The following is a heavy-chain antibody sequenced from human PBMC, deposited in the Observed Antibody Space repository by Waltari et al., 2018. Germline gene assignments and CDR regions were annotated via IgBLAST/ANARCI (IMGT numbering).Heavy chain of an antibody. D-gene: IGHD5-18*01. Sequence: QVQLVQSGVALKKPGASVKVSCKASGYTITRYPMHWLLEAPGQRLEWMGWINAGNGNTKYSQEFQGRVTITRDTSASTAYMELSSLRSEDMAVYYCARRGYSYGSDAFDIWGQGTMVTVSS. CDR2: INAGNGNT. V-gene: IGHV1-3*03. CDR3: ARRGYSYGSDAFDI. J-gene: IGHJ3*02. CDR1: GYTITRYP.